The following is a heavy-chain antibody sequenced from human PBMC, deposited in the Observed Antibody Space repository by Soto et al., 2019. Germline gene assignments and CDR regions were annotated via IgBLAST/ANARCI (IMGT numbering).Heavy chain of an antibody. Sequence: QVQLVQSGAEVKKPGASVKVSCKASGYTFTSYGISWVRQAPGQGLEWMGWISAYNGNTNDAQKLQGRVTMTTDTSTSTAYMELRSLRSDDTAVYYCARGVSKSMVRGVINPYYYYYYMDVWGKGTTVTVSS. V-gene: IGHV1-18*01. CDR1: GYTFTSYG. J-gene: IGHJ6*03. D-gene: IGHD3-10*01. CDR2: ISAYNGNT. CDR3: ARGVSKSMVRGVINPYYYYYYMDV.